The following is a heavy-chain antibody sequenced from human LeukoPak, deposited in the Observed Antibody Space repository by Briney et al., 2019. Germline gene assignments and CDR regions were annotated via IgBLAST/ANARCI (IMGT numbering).Heavy chain of an antibody. J-gene: IGHJ4*02. V-gene: IGHV1-69*13. CDR3: ARDSAETYYYDSSGYIVFDY. CDR2: IIPIFGTA. D-gene: IGHD3-22*01. CDR1: GGTFSSYA. Sequence: ASVKVSCKASGGTFSSYAISWVRPAPGQGLEWMGGIIPIFGTANYAQKFQGRVTITADESTSTAYMELSSLRSEDTAVYYCARDSAETYYYDSSGYIVFDYWGQGTLVTVSS.